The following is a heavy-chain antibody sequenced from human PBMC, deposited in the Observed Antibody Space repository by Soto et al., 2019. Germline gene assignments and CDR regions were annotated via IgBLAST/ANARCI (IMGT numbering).Heavy chain of an antibody. Sequence: QVQLVQSGAEVKKPGASVKVSCKVSGKTLTELSMHWVRQAPGKGLEWIGGFDPEDGETFYAQKFQGRVTMTEDTSTDIAYMELSSLRSEDTAVYCCATDDFGAVAVDFDYWGQGTLVTVSS. CDR1: GKTLTELS. V-gene: IGHV1-24*01. J-gene: IGHJ4*02. D-gene: IGHD6-19*01. CDR3: ATDDFGAVAVDFDY. CDR2: FDPEDGET.